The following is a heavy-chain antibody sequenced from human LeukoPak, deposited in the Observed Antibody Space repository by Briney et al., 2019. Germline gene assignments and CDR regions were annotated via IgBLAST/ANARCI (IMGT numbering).Heavy chain of an antibody. CDR3: ARELKVGNTGYYFDS. D-gene: IGHD1-7*01. J-gene: IGHJ4*02. CDR2: IYHSGST. V-gene: IGHV4-38-2*01. Sequence: SSETLSLTCAVSGYSISSGYYWGWIRQPPGKGLEWIGSIYHSGSTYYNPSLKSRVTISVDTSKNQFSLKLSSVTAADTAVYYCARELKVGNTGYYFDSWGQGILVTVSS. CDR1: GYSISSGYY.